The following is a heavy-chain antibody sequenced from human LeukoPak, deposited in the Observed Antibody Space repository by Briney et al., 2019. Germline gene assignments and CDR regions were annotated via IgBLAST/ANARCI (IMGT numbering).Heavy chain of an antibody. CDR2: INHSGST. Sequence: SETLSLTCAVYGGSFSGYYWSWIRQPPGKGLEWIGEINHSGSTNYNPSLKSRVTISVDTSKNQFSLKLSSVTAADTAVYYCARGRRWWNHWGQGTLVTVSS. CDR1: GGSFSGYY. V-gene: IGHV4-34*01. J-gene: IGHJ5*02. CDR3: ARGRRWWNH. D-gene: IGHD2-8*02.